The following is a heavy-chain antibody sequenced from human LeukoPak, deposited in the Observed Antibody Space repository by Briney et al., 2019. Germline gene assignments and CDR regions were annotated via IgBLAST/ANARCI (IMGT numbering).Heavy chain of an antibody. CDR3: ASHTVVTATHDAFAF. V-gene: IGHV3-11*01. CDR2: ISFSGSTI. CDR1: GFTFSDYY. J-gene: IGHJ3*01. D-gene: IGHD2-21*02. Sequence: GGSLRLSCAASGFTFSDYYMSWIRQAPGKGLEWISYISFSGSTIYYADSVKGRFTISRDNAKNSLYLQMNSLRAEDTAVYYCASHTVVTATHDAFAFWGQGTMVTVSS.